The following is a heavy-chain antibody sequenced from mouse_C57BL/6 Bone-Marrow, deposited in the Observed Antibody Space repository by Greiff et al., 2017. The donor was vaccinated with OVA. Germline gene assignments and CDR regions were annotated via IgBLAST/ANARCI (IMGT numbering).Heavy chain of an antibody. CDR1: GFSLTSSG. J-gene: IGHJ4*01. Sequence: VQLQQSGPGLVQPSQSLSITCTVSGFSLTSSGVHWVRQSPGKGLEWLGVIWSGGSTDYNAAFISRLSISKDNAKSQVFFKMNSLQADDTAIYYCARMVATGGYYYAMDYWGQGTSVTVSS. V-gene: IGHV2-2*01. D-gene: IGHD1-1*02. CDR2: IWSGGST. CDR3: ARMVATGGYYYAMDY.